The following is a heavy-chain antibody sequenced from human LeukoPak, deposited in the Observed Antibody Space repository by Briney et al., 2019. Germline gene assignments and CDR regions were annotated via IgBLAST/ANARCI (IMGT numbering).Heavy chain of an antibody. J-gene: IGHJ4*02. Sequence: GSLRLSCSASGFPLSRYSINWVRQAPGKGLEWVSYINIDSITVNYADSVKGRFTISRDNAKNSLYLQMNSLRAEDTAVYYCSTAKFDNWGQGTLVTVSS. CDR1: GFPLSRYS. CDR2: INIDSITV. CDR3: STAKFDN. V-gene: IGHV3-48*01.